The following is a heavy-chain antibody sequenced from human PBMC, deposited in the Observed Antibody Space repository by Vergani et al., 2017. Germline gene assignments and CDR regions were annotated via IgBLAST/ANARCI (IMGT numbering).Heavy chain of an antibody. Sequence: QVQLVQSGAEVKKPGASVKVSCKASGYTFTSYYMHWVRQAPGQGLEWMVIINPSGGSTSYAQKFQGRVTMTRDTSTSTVYMELSSLRSEDTAVYYCARGLAAAGTADYYGMDVWGQGTTVTVSS. CDR2: INPSGGST. V-gene: IGHV1-46*01. J-gene: IGHJ6*02. CDR1: GYTFTSYY. CDR3: ARGLAAAGTADYYGMDV. D-gene: IGHD6-13*01.